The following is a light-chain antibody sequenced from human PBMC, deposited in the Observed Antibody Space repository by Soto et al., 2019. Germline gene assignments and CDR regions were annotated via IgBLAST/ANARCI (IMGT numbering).Light chain of an antibody. Sequence: EIVLTQSPGTLSLSPGERATLSCRATQTVSSSFLAWYQQKPGQAPRLLIYATSRGATGTPDRFSGSGSGTDFTLTISRLEPADFAVYYCQQRSNWPPTWTFGQGTKVDIK. CDR2: ATS. J-gene: IGKJ1*01. CDR3: QQRSNWPPTWT. CDR1: QTVSSSF. V-gene: IGKV3D-20*02.